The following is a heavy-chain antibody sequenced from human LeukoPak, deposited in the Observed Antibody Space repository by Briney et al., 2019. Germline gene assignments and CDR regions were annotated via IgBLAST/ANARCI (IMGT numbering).Heavy chain of an antibody. CDR3: AGFTQYYDFWSGAFDI. D-gene: IGHD3-3*01. V-gene: IGHV4-59*11. CDR1: GGSISSHY. J-gene: IGHJ3*02. Sequence: PSETLSLTCSVSGGSISSHYWNWIRQTSGKGLDWIGYIHYSGSTNYNPSLKSRITISIDTSNNQFSLKLSSVAAADTAVYYCAGFTQYYDFWSGAFDIWGQGTMVTVSS. CDR2: IHYSGST.